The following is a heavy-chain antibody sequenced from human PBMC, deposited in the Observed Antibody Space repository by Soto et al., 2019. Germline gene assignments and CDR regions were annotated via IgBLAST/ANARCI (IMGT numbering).Heavy chain of an antibody. D-gene: IGHD2-2*01. V-gene: IGHV1-69*13. CDR3: ASRFSPRDIVVVPAAMPYDYYGMNV. CDR1: GGTFSSYA. CDR2: IIPIFGTA. J-gene: IGHJ6*02. Sequence: SVKVSCKASGGTFSSYAISWVRQAPGQGLEWMGGIIPIFGTANYAQKFQGRVTITADESTSTAYMELSSLRSEDTAVYYCASRFSPRDIVVVPAAMPYDYYGMNVWGQ.